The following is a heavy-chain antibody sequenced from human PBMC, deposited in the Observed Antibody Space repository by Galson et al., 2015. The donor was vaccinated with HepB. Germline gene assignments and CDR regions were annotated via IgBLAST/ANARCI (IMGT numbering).Heavy chain of an antibody. J-gene: IGHJ4*02. CDR1: GYTFTSYG. V-gene: IGHV1-18*01. CDR3: ARGPHYYYDSSGYLDFDY. D-gene: IGHD3-22*01. CDR2: ISAYNGNT. Sequence: SVKVSCKASGYTFTSYGISWVRQAPGQGLEWMGWISAYNGNTNYAQKLQGRVTMTTDTSTSTAYMELRSLRSDDTAVYYCARGPHYYYDSSGYLDFDYWGQGTLVTVSS.